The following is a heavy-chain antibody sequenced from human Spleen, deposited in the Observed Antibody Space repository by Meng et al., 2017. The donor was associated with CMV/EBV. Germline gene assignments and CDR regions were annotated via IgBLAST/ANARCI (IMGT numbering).Heavy chain of an antibody. D-gene: IGHD3-10*01. J-gene: IGHJ5*02. V-gene: IGHV3-33*01. CDR1: FTFSSYG. Sequence: FTFSSYGMHWVRQAPGKGLEWVAIIWYDGSHKRYADSVKDRFTISRDSSRNNLYLQMNSLRPDDTALYFCARDLRPGHLLYENWFDPWGQGTLVTVSS. CDR3: ARDLRPGHLLYENWFDP. CDR2: IWYDGSHK.